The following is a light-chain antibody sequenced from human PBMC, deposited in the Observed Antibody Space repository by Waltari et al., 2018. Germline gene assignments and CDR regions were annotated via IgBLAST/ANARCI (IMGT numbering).Light chain of an antibody. J-gene: IGKJ4*01. CDR1: QSVTNIS. CDR3: QQYDGEVVT. V-gene: IGKV3-20*01. CDR2: GTS. Sequence: EIVLTQSPGTLSLSPGERSTLSGRASQSVTNISLSWYQQKLGQAPRHLIYGTSSRATGIPDRFSGSGSGTDFTLTISRLEPEDFAVYYCQQYDGEVVTFGGGTKVEI.